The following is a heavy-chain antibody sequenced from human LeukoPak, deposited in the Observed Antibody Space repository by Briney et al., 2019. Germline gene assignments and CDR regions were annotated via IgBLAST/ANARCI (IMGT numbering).Heavy chain of an antibody. Sequence: ETLSLTCTVSGGSISSSTYYWGWIRQPPGKGLEWVSAISGSGGSTYYADSVKGRFTISRDNSKNTLYLQMNSLRAEDTAVYYCAKKGTWLSPYYFDYWGQGTLVTVSS. CDR2: ISGSGGST. CDR1: GGSISSST. V-gene: IGHV3-23*01. CDR3: AKKGTWLSPYYFDY. J-gene: IGHJ4*02. D-gene: IGHD3-9*01.